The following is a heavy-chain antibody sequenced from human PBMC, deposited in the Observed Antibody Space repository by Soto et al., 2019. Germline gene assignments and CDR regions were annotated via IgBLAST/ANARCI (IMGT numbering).Heavy chain of an antibody. CDR2: LSYDGSNQ. J-gene: IGHJ4*02. D-gene: IGHD1-26*01. V-gene: IGHV3-30*18. Sequence: QVQLVESGGGGVQPGRSLRLSCAASGFTCSSYGMHLVRQAPGKGLDWVAVLSYDGSNQYYADYVKGRFTISRDNSKNTLYLHMNSLSAEHTAVYYCAKERGSYVFDYWVQGTLVTVSS. CDR1: GFTCSSYG. CDR3: AKERGSYVFDY.